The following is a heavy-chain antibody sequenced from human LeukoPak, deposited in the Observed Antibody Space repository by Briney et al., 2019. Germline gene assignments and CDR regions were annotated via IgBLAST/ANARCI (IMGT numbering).Heavy chain of an antibody. D-gene: IGHD3-10*02. CDR1: GFTFGNYA. V-gene: IGHV3-23*01. J-gene: IGHJ4*02. CDR3: AKLPPCSGSCDY. CDR2: ISGPAFTT. Sequence: GGSLRLSCAASGFTFGNYAMSWVRRAPGKGLDWVSAISGPAFTTYYADSVKGRFTISRDNSKNTLYLQMNSLRAEDTAVYYCAKLPPCSGSCDYWGQGTLVTVSS.